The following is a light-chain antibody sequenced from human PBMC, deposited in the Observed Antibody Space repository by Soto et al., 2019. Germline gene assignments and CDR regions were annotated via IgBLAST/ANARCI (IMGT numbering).Light chain of an antibody. CDR3: RQRSNWPPT. V-gene: IGKV3-11*01. Sequence: PGGSATLLCRARQFVSSRSLAWYQQKPGQAPRLLIYDASDRPPGVPASFSGSGSGTDFTLTISSLEPEDFAVYHCRQRSNWPPTFGQGTKVDIK. CDR1: QFVSSRS. J-gene: IGKJ1*01. CDR2: DAS.